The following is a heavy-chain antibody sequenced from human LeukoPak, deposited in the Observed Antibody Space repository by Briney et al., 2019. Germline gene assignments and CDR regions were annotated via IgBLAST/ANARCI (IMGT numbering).Heavy chain of an antibody. J-gene: IGHJ4*02. CDR3: ARGRPEDIVVVPAAIPPVFDY. Sequence: PSETLSLTCAVYGGSFSGYYWSWIRQPPGKGLEWIGEINHSGSTNYNPSLKSRVTISVVTSKNQFSLKLSSVTAADTAVYYCARGRPEDIVVVPAAIPPVFDYWGQGTLVTVSS. CDR1: GGSFSGYY. CDR2: INHSGST. V-gene: IGHV4-34*01. D-gene: IGHD2-2*01.